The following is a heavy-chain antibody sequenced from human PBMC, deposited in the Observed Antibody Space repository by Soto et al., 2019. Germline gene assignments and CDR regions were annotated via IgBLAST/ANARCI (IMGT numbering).Heavy chain of an antibody. J-gene: IGHJ4*02. Sequence: GGSLRLSCAASGFTFSTYSMSWVRQAPGKGLEWVSVCSGNGENTYYADSVKGRFTISRDNSKNTLYLQMNSLRAEDTAVYYCAKPIRPMATNMFDYWGQGALVTVSS. V-gene: IGHV3-23*01. CDR3: AKPIRPMATNMFDY. D-gene: IGHD1-26*01. CDR1: GFTFSTYS. CDR2: CSGNGENT.